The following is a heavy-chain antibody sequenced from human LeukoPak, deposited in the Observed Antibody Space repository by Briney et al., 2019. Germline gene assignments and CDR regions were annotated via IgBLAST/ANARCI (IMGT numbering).Heavy chain of an antibody. V-gene: IGHV3-30*02. Sequence: GGSLRLSCAASGFTFSSYGMHWVRQAPGKGLEWVAVIWYDGSNKYYADSVKGRFTISRDNSKNTLYLQMNSLRAEDTAVYYCAKDTGSSWFDPWGQGTLVTVSS. CDR3: AKDTGSSWFDP. D-gene: IGHD6-6*01. CDR1: GFTFSSYG. CDR2: IWYDGSNK. J-gene: IGHJ5*02.